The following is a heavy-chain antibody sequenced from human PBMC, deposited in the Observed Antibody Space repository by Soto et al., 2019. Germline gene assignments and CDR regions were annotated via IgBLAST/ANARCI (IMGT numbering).Heavy chain of an antibody. Sequence: GASVKVSCKASGYTFTSYGISWVRQAPGQGLEWMGWISAYNGNTNYAQKLQGRVTMTTDTSTSTAYMELRSLRSDDTAVYYCARENVRYGGYDRMWFDPWGQGTLVTVSS. CDR1: GYTFTSYG. CDR3: ARENVRYGGYDRMWFDP. D-gene: IGHD5-12*01. CDR2: ISAYNGNT. J-gene: IGHJ5*02. V-gene: IGHV1-18*01.